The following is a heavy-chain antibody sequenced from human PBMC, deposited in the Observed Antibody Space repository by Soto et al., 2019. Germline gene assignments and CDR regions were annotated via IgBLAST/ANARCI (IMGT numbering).Heavy chain of an antibody. V-gene: IGHV3-30*18. CDR1: GFTFSSYG. CDR2: ISYDGSNK. CDR3: ANGRHNSGYTYNIVSDVFRDY. Sequence: GGSLRLSCAASGFTFSSYGMHWVRQAPGKGLEWVAVISYDGSNKYYADSVKGRFTISRDNSKNTLYLQMNSLRAEDTAVYYCANGRHNSGYTYNIVSDVFRDYWGQGTLVTVSS. D-gene: IGHD5-12*01. J-gene: IGHJ4*02.